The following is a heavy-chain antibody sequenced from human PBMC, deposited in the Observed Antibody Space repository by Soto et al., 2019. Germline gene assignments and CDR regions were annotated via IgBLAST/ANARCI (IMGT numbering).Heavy chain of an antibody. V-gene: IGHV4-39*01. CDR3: ARLGCCGGSWRKKQYYYYGMDV. D-gene: IGHD6-13*01. CDR2: IYYSGST. J-gene: IGHJ6*02. Sequence: SETLSLTCTVSGCSISSSSYYWGWIRQPPGKGLEWIGSIYYSGSTYYNPSLKSRVTISVDTSKNQFSLKLSSVTAADTAVYCCARLGCCGGSWRKKQYYYYGMDVWGQGTTVT. CDR1: GCSISSSSYY.